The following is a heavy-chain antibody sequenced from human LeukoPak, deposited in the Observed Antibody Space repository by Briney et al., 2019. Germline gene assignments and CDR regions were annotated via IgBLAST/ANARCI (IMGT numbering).Heavy chain of an antibody. CDR3: ARAASRDGYNDY. J-gene: IGHJ4*02. D-gene: IGHD5-24*01. CDR2: INPSGGST. CDR1: GYTFTSYY. V-gene: IGHV1-46*01. Sequence: ASVKVSCKASGYTFTSYYMHWVRQAPGQGLERMGIINPSGGSTSYAQKFQGRVTMTRDTSTSTVYMELSRLRSDDTAVYYCARAASRDGYNDYWGQGTLVTVSS.